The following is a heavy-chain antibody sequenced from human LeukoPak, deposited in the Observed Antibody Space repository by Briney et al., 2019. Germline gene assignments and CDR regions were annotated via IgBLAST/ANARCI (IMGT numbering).Heavy chain of an antibody. Sequence: GGSLRLSCAASGFTFSSYEMNWVRQAPGKGLEWVSYISSSGSTIYYADSVKGRFTIYRDKAKNSLYLQMNSLRAEETAVYNCAKRRGQALLYYYYMDGWGKGTTVTVSS. J-gene: IGHJ6*03. CDR1: GFTFSSYE. V-gene: IGHV3-48*03. CDR2: ISSSGSTI. D-gene: IGHD2-21*02. CDR3: AKRRGQALLYYYYMDG.